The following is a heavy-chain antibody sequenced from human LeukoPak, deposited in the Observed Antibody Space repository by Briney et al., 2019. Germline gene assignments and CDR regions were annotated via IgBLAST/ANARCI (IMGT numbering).Heavy chain of an antibody. CDR3: ARDPDSSAYDAFDI. CDR2: IYSGGNT. Sequence: PGGSLRLSCAASGLTVSSYYMSWVRQAPGKGLEWVSVIYSGGNTNYPDSVKGRFTISRDNSKNTLYLQMNSLRAEDTAVYYCARDPDSSAYDAFDIWGQGTMVTVSS. CDR1: GLTVSSYY. J-gene: IGHJ3*02. D-gene: IGHD3-22*01. V-gene: IGHV3-53*01.